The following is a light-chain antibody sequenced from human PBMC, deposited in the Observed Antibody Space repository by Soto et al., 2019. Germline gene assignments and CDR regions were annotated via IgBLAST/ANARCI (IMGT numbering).Light chain of an antibody. J-gene: IGKJ5*01. CDR3: QQYGSSPIT. CDR2: GAS. V-gene: IGKV3-20*01. CDR1: QSVTSNY. Sequence: IVLTQSPGTLSLSPGERATFSCRTSQSVTSNYLAWYQHKPGLAPRLLIFGASSRATGIPDRFSGSGSGTEFTLTISSLESEDFAVYYCQQYGSSPITFGQGTRLEIK.